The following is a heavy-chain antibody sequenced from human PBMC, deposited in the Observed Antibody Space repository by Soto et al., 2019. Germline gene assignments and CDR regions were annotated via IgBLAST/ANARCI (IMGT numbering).Heavy chain of an antibody. Sequence: QVQLVQSGAEVKKPGASVKVSCKASGYTFTSYAISWVRQAPGQGLEWMGWIIAYNGNTKYEHKLQGTVTMTTDTSTSTAFMELRSLRSDDTAVYYCARHAPPAEYWGQGTLVTVSS. CDR2: IIAYNGNT. CDR1: GYTFTSYA. CDR3: ARHAPPAEY. D-gene: IGHD2-2*01. J-gene: IGHJ4*02. V-gene: IGHV1-18*01.